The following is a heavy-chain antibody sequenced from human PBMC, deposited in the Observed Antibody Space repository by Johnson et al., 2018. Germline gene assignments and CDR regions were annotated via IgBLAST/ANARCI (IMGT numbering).Heavy chain of an antibody. CDR3: ARLSGWNVARSGNWFDP. Sequence: QVQLVQSGAKVKRPGSSVKVSCKPSGGTFSNYAFSWVRQAPGQGLEWLGGITPPFGTTNYAQKFRGRVTITAEEATRTAYMELSSLTSDDTAVYYCARLSGWNVARSGNWFDPCGQGTLVTVSS. V-gene: IGHV1-69*12. D-gene: IGHD6-19*01. CDR1: GGTFSNYA. J-gene: IGHJ5*02. CDR2: ITPPFGTT.